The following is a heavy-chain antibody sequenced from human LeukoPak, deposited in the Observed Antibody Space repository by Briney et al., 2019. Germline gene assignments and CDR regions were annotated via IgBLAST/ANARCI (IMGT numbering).Heavy chain of an antibody. V-gene: IGHV1-2*02. CDR3: ARLESSSSAFDI. CDR2: SDPNSGAT. D-gene: IGHD6-6*01. J-gene: IGHJ3*02. CDR1: GYTFTSYY. Sequence: ASVKVSCKTSGYTFTSYYIHWLRQAPGQGFEWLGWSDPNSGATKYEHFQGRVTMTWDTSIDTAYMELTRLTSDDTAVYYCARLESSSSAFDIWGQGTMVTVSS.